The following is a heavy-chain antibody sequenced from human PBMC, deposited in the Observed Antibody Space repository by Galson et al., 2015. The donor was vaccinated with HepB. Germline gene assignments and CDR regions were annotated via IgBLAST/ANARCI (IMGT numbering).Heavy chain of an antibody. CDR2: ISGSGGSK. J-gene: IGHJ4*02. CDR1: GYTFISYA. CDR3: AKDGTMIVESFDY. Sequence: SLRLSCAASGYTFISYAMSWVRQAPGKGLEWVSDISGSGGSKYYADSGKGRFTISRDNSKNTLYLQMNSLRAEDTAVYYCAKDGTMIVESFDYWGQGTLVTVSS. V-gene: IGHV3-23*01. D-gene: IGHD3-22*01.